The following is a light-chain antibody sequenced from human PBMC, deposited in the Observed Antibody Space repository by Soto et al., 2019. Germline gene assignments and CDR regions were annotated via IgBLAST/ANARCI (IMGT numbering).Light chain of an antibody. CDR1: QGIRDD. J-gene: IGKJ1*01. V-gene: IGKV1-6*01. CDR2: AAS. CDR3: LQDYSYPRT. Sequence: AIQMTQSPSSLSASVGDRVTITCRASQGIRDDLAWYQQRPGKAPTILIYAASRLQSGVPSRFSGSGSGTDFTLTISSLQPEDFGTYYCLQDYSYPRTFGQGTRVDIK.